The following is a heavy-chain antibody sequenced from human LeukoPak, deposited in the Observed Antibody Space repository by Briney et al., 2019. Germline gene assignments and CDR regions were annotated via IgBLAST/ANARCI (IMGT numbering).Heavy chain of an antibody. CDR1: GFTFSTFA. CDR2: ITGSGPYM. V-gene: IGHV3-21*04. Sequence: GGSLRLSCAASGFTFSTFAMHWVRLSPGKGLERVSSITGSGPYMLYADSVKHRFTIPRDNTKNLLYLEMNSLRAEDTAVYYCAKVGAPHHYGTRQNYFDYWGQGTLVTVSS. CDR3: AKVGAPHHYGTRQNYFDY. D-gene: IGHD4-17*01. J-gene: IGHJ4*02.